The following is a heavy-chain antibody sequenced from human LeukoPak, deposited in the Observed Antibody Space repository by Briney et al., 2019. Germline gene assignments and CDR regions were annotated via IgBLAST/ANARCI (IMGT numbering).Heavy chain of an antibody. CDR1: GFTFSSYS. CDR2: ISSSSSYI. D-gene: IGHD6-13*01. Sequence: GGSLRLSCAASGFTFSSYSMNWVRQAPGKGLEWVSSISSSSSYIYYADSVKGRFTISRDNAKNSLYLQMNSLRAEDTAVYYGARDFVRQQLAFDYWGQGTLVTVSS. J-gene: IGHJ4*02. CDR3: ARDFVRQQLAFDY. V-gene: IGHV3-21*01.